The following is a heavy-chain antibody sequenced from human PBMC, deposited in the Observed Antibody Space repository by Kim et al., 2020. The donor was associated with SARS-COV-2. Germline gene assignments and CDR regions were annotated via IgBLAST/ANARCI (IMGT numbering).Heavy chain of an antibody. J-gene: IGHJ4*02. Sequence: SVKVSCKASGGTFSSYAISWVRQAPGQGLEWMGGIIPIFGTANYAQKFQGRVTITADESTSTAYMELSSLRSEDTAVYYCARHRIVLMVYAPPDYWGQGTLVTVSS. V-gene: IGHV1-69*13. CDR1: GGTFSSYA. CDR3: ARHRIVLMVYAPPDY. D-gene: IGHD2-8*01. CDR2: IIPIFGTA.